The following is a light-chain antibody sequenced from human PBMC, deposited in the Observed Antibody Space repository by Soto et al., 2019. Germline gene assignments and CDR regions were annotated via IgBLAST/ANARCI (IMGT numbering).Light chain of an antibody. V-gene: IGKV3-11*01. Sequence: EIVLTQSPATLSFSPVERSTLSFRASQSLSSYLAWYQQKPGQAPRLLIYDASNRATGIPARFSGSGSGTDFTLTISSLEPEDFAVYYCQQRSNWPRTFGQGTKVDIK. CDR2: DAS. CDR1: QSLSSY. J-gene: IGKJ1*01. CDR3: QQRSNWPRT.